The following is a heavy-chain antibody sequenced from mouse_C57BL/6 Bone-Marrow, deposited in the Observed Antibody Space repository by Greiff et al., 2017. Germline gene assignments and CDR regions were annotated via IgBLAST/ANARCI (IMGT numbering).Heavy chain of an antibody. CDR1: GYSITSGYY. CDR3: ARGAGYYDFDY. CDR2: ISYDGSN. J-gene: IGHJ2*01. V-gene: IGHV3-6*01. D-gene: IGHD2-3*01. Sequence: EVKLVESGPGLVKPSQSLSLTCSVTGYSITSGYYWNWIRQFPGNKLEWMGYISYDGSNNSNPSLKNRISITRDTSKNQFFLKLNSVTTEDTATYYCARGAGYYDFDYWGQGTTLTVSS.